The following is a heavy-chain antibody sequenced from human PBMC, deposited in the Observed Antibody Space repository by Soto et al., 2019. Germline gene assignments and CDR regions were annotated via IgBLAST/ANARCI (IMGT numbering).Heavy chain of an antibody. CDR3: ARQIYDSDTGPNFQYSFDS. V-gene: IGHV5-51*01. CDR1: GYSFTNYW. CDR2: IYPGDSEI. Sequence: GESLKISCKGSGYSFTNYWIAWVRQMPGKGLEWMGRIYPGDSEINYSPSLRGHVTISVNKSITTVFLQWSSLRASDTAMYYCARQIYDSDTGPNFQYSFDSWGQGTPVTVSS. D-gene: IGHD3-22*01. J-gene: IGHJ4*02.